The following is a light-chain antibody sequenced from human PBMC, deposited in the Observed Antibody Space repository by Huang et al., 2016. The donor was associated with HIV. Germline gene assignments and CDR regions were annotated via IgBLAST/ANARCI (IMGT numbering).Light chain of an antibody. Sequence: IVMSQSPATLSVSPGERATLSCRASQSNSSNLAWYQQKPCQAPRLILYGASTRATGIPARVSGSGSGTEFTLTISSLQSEDFAVYYCQQYNNRYTFGQGTKLEIK. J-gene: IGKJ2*01. CDR3: QQYNNRYT. V-gene: IGKV3-15*01. CDR1: QSNSSN. CDR2: GAS.